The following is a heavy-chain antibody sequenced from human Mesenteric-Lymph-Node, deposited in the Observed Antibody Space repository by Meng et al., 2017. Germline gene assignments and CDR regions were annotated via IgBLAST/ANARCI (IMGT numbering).Heavy chain of an antibody. CDR2: ISGSGGST. D-gene: IGHD2-15*01. J-gene: IGHJ3*02. Sequence: GESLKISCAASGFTLSTYAMSWVRQAPGKGLEWVSAISGSGGSTYYADSVKGRFTISRDNSKNTLYLQMNSLRAEDTAVYYCAREVVVVAAPDAFDIWGQGTMVTVSS. CDR1: GFTLSTYA. CDR3: AREVVVVAAPDAFDI. V-gene: IGHV3-23*01.